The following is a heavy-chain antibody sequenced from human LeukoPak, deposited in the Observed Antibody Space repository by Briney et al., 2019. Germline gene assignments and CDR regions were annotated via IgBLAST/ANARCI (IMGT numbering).Heavy chain of an antibody. J-gene: IGHJ6*03. V-gene: IGHV3-23*01. CDR1: GFTFSSYA. D-gene: IGHD2-2*02. CDR3: AKNYCSSTSCYTRYYYYFYMDV. Sequence: GGSLRLSCAASGFTFSSYAMSWVRQAPGKGLEWVSAISGSGGSTYYADSVKGRFTISRDNSKNTLYLQMNSLRAEDTAVYYCAKNYCSSTSCYTRYYYYFYMDVWGRGTTVTVSS. CDR2: ISGSGGST.